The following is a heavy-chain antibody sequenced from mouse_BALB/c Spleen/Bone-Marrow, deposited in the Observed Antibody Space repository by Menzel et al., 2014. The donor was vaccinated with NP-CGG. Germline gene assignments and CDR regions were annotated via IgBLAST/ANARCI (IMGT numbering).Heavy chain of an antibody. D-gene: IGHD2-10*02. V-gene: IGHV1S135*01. CDR2: IDPYNGGT. CDR1: GYAFTSYN. Sequence: EVQLQQSGPELVKPGASVEVSCKASGYAFTSYNMYWVKQSHGKSLEWIGHIDPYNGGTSYNQKFKGKATLTVDKSSRTAYMHLNSLTSEDSAVYYCAREEYGNGFAYWGQGTLVTVSA. J-gene: IGHJ3*01. CDR3: AREEYGNGFAY.